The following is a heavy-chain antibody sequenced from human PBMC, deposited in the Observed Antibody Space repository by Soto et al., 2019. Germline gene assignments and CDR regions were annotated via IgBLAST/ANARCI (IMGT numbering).Heavy chain of an antibody. Sequence: ETLSLTCTVSAGSITTSYWSWIRQPLGKALEWIGYISYRGSTNYNPSLKSRLTISIDTSKSQISLKLTSMTTADTAVYYCASSGIVGREVNTWFDPWDQGTLVTVS. D-gene: IGHD3-22*01. V-gene: IGHV4-59*01. CDR3: ASSGIVGREVNTWFDP. J-gene: IGHJ5*02. CDR1: AGSITTSY. CDR2: ISYRGST.